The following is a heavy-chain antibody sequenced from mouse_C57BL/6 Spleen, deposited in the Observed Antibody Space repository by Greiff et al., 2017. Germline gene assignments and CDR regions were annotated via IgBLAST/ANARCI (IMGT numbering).Heavy chain of an antibody. Sequence: EVQLVESGGGLVQPGGSLSLSCAASGFTFTDYYMSWVRQPPGKALEWLGFIRNKANGYTTEYSASVKGRFTISRDNSQSILYLQMNALRAEDSATYDCARYWLVFDYWGQGTTLTVSS. J-gene: IGHJ2*01. CDR1: GFTFTDYY. V-gene: IGHV7-3*01. D-gene: IGHD2-2*01. CDR2: IRNKANGYTT. CDR3: ARYWLVFDY.